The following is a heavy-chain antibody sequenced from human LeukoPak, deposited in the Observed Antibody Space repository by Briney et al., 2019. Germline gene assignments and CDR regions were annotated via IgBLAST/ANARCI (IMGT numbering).Heavy chain of an antibody. D-gene: IGHD2-2*01. CDR1: GFTFSSYD. CDR2: IGTAGDT. J-gene: IGHJ6*02. V-gene: IGHV3-13*01. CDR3: ARGRLAAAIYYYYGMDV. Sequence: GGSLRLSCAASGFTFSSYDMHWVRQATGKGLEWVSAIGTAGDTYYPGSVKGRFTISRENAKNSLYLQMNSLRAGDTAVYYCARGRLAAAIYYYYGMDVWGQGTTVTVSS.